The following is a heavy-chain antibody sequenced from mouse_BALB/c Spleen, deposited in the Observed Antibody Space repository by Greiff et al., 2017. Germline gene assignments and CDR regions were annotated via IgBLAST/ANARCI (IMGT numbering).Heavy chain of an antibody. V-gene: IGHV5-12-1*01. J-gene: IGHJ2*01. CDR3: AKHKDGDY. CDR2: ISSGGGST. CDR1: GFAFSSYD. Sequence: EVKLVESGGGLVKPGGSLKLSCAASGFAFSSYDMSWVRQTPEKRLEWVAYISSGGGSTYYPDTVKGRFTISRDNAKNTLYLQMSSLKSEDTAMYYCAKHKDGDYRGDNATLTESS. D-gene: IGHD1-3*01.